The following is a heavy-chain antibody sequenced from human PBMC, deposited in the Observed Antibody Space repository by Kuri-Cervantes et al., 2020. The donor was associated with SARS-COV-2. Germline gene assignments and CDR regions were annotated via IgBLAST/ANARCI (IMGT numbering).Heavy chain of an antibody. V-gene: IGHV3-23*01. Sequence: LSLTCAASGFTFSSYSMNWVRQAPGKGLEWVSALSGSGDNTYYADSVKGRFTISRDNSKNTLYLQMNSLRAEDTAVYYCAKAAAAAGNTKYYYYYYMDVWGKGTTVTVSS. CDR3: AKAAAAAGNTKYYYYYYMDV. J-gene: IGHJ6*03. D-gene: IGHD6-13*01. CDR1: GFTFSSYS. CDR2: LSGSGDNT.